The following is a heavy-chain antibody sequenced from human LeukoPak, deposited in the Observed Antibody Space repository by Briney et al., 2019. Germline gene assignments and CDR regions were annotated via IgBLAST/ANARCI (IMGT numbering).Heavy chain of an antibody. CDR2: IYHSGST. J-gene: IGHJ4*02. Sequence: SETLSLTCAVSGGSISSGGYSWSWIRQPPGKGLGWIGYIYHSGSTYYNPSLKSRVTISVDRSKNQFSLKLSSVTAADTAVYYCARARVATMYFDYWGQGTLVTVSS. V-gene: IGHV4-30-2*01. D-gene: IGHD5-12*01. CDR1: GGSISSGGYS. CDR3: ARARVATMYFDY.